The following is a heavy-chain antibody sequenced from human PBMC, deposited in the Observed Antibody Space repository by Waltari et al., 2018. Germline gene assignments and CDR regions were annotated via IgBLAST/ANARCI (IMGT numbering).Heavy chain of an antibody. Sequence: QVQLVESGGGVVQPGRSLRLSCAASGFTFSSYAMHWVRPAPGKGLEWVAVISYDGSNKYYADSVKGRFTISRDNSKNTLYLQMNSLRAEDTAVYYCARDGYYGIAAAGMDVWGQGTTVTVSS. CDR2: ISYDGSNK. V-gene: IGHV3-30-3*01. CDR1: GFTFSSYA. CDR3: ARDGYYGIAAAGMDV. J-gene: IGHJ6*02. D-gene: IGHD6-13*01.